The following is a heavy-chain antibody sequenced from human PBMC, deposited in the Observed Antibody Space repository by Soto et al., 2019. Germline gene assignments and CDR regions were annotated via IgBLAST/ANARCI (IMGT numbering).Heavy chain of an antibody. Sequence: SETLSLTCAVSGGSISSGGYSWSWIRQPPGKGLEWIGYIYHSGSTYYNPSLKSRVTISVDRSKNQFSLKLSSVTAADTAVYYCARGRSRRRSITMIVVVSFDYWGQGTLVTVSS. D-gene: IGHD3-22*01. V-gene: IGHV4-30-2*01. CDR3: ARGRSRRRSITMIVVVSFDY. CDR2: IYHSGST. CDR1: GGSISSGGYS. J-gene: IGHJ4*02.